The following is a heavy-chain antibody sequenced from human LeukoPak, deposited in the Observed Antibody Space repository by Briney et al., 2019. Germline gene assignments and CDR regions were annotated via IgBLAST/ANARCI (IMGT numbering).Heavy chain of an antibody. CDR3: ARPYYVAANYYFDF. CDR2: ISGRGDVI. Sequence: LSLTCAVYGGFISGYYWTWIRQPPGKGLEWVSYISGRGDVIYYADSVKGRFTISRDNAKNSLYLQKNSLRAEDTAVYYCARPYYVAANYYFDFWGQGTLVTVSS. V-gene: IGHV3-48*03. D-gene: IGHD1-26*01. CDR1: GGFISGYY. J-gene: IGHJ4*02.